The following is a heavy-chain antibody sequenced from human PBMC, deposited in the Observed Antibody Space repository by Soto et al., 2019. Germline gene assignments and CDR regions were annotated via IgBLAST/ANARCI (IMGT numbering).Heavy chain of an antibody. CDR1: GGSVSSGGYY. V-gene: IGHV4-31*03. CDR2: IYYSGTT. CDR3: ARRALPQCINGVCYKDGFWDY. D-gene: IGHD2-8*01. Sequence: SETLSLTCTVSGGSVSSGGYYWSWIRQHPGTGLEWIGYIYYSGTTYFNPSLKSRASISLDTSKNEFSLKLTSVTAADTAVYYCARRALPQCINGVCYKDGFWDYWGQGALVTVS. J-gene: IGHJ4*02.